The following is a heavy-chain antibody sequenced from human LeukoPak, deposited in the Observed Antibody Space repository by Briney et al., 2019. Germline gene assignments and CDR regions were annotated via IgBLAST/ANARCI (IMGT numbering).Heavy chain of an antibody. CDR3: VRDLGVDTTMIFFDY. Sequence: ASVKVSCKASGYTFTDFGISWVRQAPGQGLEWMAWISAHNGNRNYVQKFRDRVTMTTDTSTSTAYMELRSLRSDDTAVYYCVRDLGVDTTMIFFDYWGQGTLVTVSS. J-gene: IGHJ4*02. D-gene: IGHD5-18*01. V-gene: IGHV1-18*01. CDR1: GYTFTDFG. CDR2: ISAHNGNR.